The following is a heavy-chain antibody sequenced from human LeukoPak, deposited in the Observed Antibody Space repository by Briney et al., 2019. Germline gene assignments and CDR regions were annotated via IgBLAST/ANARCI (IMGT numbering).Heavy chain of an antibody. CDR1: GFTFSSYW. D-gene: IGHD6-19*01. J-gene: IGHJ3*02. CDR2: IKQDGSEK. V-gene: IGHV3-7*01. CDR3: AREKEQWLDDTFDI. Sequence: GGSLRLSCAASGFTFSSYWMSWVRQAPGKGLEWVANIKQDGSEKYYVDSVKGRFTISRDNAKNSLYLQMNSLRAEDTAVYYCAREKEQWLDDTFDIWGQGTMVTVSS.